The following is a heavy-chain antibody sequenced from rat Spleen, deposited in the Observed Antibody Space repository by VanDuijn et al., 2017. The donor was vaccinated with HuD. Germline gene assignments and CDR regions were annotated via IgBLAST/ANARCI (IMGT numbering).Heavy chain of an antibody. Sequence: EVQLVESGGGLVQPGRSLKLSCEVSGFTFSNYDMAWVRQAPTKGLEWVATISPSGGSTYYRDSVKGRFTVARDNAKSTLYLQMDSLRSGDTATYYCASPPHYGGRFDYWGQGTLVTVSS. CDR2: ISPSGGST. V-gene: IGHV5-25*01. D-gene: IGHD1-11*01. CDR1: GFTFSNYD. J-gene: IGHJ3*01. CDR3: ASPPHYGGRFDY.